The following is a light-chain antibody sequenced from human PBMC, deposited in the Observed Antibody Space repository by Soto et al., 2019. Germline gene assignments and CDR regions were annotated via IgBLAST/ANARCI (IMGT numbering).Light chain of an antibody. V-gene: IGKV3-20*01. CDR3: QQYGGSPRT. CDR1: QSISSTY. Sequence: EIVLTQSPGTLSLSPGERATLSCRASQSISSTYLTWYQKKPGQAPRLLMYGASSRATGIPDRFSGSGSGTDFTLTISRLEPEDFAVYYCQQYGGSPRTFGQGTKVEIK. J-gene: IGKJ1*01. CDR2: GAS.